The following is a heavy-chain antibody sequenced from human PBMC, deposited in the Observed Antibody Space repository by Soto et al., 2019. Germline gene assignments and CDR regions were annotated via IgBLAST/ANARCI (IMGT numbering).Heavy chain of an antibody. CDR2: INRDGSGT. CDR3: GRGASLAYCGGDCYLDY. CDR1: GFTFSSNW. D-gene: IGHD2-21*02. J-gene: IGHJ4*02. Sequence: EVQLVESGGGLVQPGGSLRLSCAASGFTFSSNWIHWVSQAPGQGLVWVSRINRDGSGTNYADSVKGRFTISRDNAKNTLYLQMNSLRAEDTAVYYCGRGASLAYCGGDCYLDYWGQGTLVTVSS. V-gene: IGHV3-74*01.